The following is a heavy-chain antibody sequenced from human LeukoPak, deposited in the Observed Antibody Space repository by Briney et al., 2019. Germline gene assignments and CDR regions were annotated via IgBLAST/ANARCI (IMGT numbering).Heavy chain of an antibody. CDR1: GGTFSSYA. D-gene: IGHD6-19*01. Sequence: GASVKVSCKASGGTFSSYAISWVRQAPGQGLEWMGGIIPIFGAANYAQKFQGRVTITADKSTSTAYMELSSLRSEDTAVYYCARGLPSGSGWYARGYYFDYWGQGTLVTVSS. CDR2: IIPIFGAA. CDR3: ARGLPSGSGWYARGYYFDY. V-gene: IGHV1-69*06. J-gene: IGHJ4*02.